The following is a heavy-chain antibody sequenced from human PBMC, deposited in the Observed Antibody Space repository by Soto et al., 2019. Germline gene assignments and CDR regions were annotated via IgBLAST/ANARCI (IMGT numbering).Heavy chain of an antibody. CDR2: TYHSGST. Sequence: TRSLTCAVSGGCLRRGGLFWRWVRRPPGKGREWIWYTYHSGSTYYTPSLKSRVTISVDRSKNQFSLKLSSVTAADTAVYYCARWWMYAPRLDPWGQGTLVTVSS. CDR3: ARWWMYAPRLDP. J-gene: IGHJ5*02. D-gene: IGHD2-8*01. CDR1: GGCLRRGGLF. V-gene: IGHV4-30-2*01.